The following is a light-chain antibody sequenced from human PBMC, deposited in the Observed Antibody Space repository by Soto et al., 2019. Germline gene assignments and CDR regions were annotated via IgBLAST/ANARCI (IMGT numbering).Light chain of an antibody. CDR3: AAWDDSLNGWV. J-gene: IGLJ3*02. Sequence: QSVLTQSPSASGTPGQRVTISCSGSRSNIGRNFAYWYQHVPGTAPRLLIYSNNQRPSGVPDRFSGSKSGTSASLAISGLQSEDEADYYCAAWDDSLNGWVFGGGTKLTVL. V-gene: IGLV1-44*01. CDR2: SNN. CDR1: RSNIGRNF.